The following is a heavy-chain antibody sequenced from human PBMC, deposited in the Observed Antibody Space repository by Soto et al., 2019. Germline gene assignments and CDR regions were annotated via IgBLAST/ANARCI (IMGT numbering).Heavy chain of an antibody. D-gene: IGHD2-15*01. CDR3: ARDLGPFGGRDDAFDI. CDR2: ISAYNGNT. Sequence: ASVKVSCKASGYTFTSYGISWVRQAPGQGLEWMGWISAYNGNTNYAQKLQGRVTMTTDTSTSTAYMELRSLRSDDTAVYYCARDLGPFGGRDDAFDIWGQGTMVTISS. CDR1: GYTFTSYG. V-gene: IGHV1-18*01. J-gene: IGHJ3*02.